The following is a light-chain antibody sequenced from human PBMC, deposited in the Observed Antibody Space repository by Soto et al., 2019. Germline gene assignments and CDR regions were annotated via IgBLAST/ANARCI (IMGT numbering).Light chain of an antibody. Sequence: EIVLTQSPGTLSLSPGERATLSCRASQSVSSNYLAWYQQKPGQTPRLLVYGASSRATGLPDRISGSGSGTDFPLTISRLEPDDVAVFYCQQYSSSPWTFGQGTKVEIK. CDR3: QQYSSSPWT. V-gene: IGKV3-20*01. CDR2: GAS. J-gene: IGKJ1*01. CDR1: QSVSSNY.